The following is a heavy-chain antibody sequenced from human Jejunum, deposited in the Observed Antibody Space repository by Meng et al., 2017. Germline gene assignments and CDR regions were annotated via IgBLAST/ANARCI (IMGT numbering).Heavy chain of an antibody. CDR1: GFTFSSHS. V-gene: IGHV3-21*01. J-gene: IGHJ4*02. Sequence: GSLKISCAASGFTFSSHSMNWVRQAPGKGLEWVSSISVGSTYIYYADSVKGRFTISRDNAKNSVYLQMNSLRAEDTAVYYCATGTLLDMIVVVSITGADYWGQGTLVTVSS. D-gene: IGHD3-22*01. CDR3: ATGTLLDMIVVVSITGADY. CDR2: ISVGSTYI.